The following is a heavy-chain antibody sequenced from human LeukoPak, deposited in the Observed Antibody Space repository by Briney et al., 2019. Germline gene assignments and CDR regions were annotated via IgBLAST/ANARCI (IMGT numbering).Heavy chain of an antibody. CDR2: ISSSSSYI. CDR3: ARDKSPYSGYDLPASFDY. CDR1: GFTFSSYS. Sequence: GGSLGLSCAASGFTFSSYSMNWVRQAPGKGLEWVSSISSSSSYIYYADSVKGRFTISRDNAKNSLYLQMNSLRAEDTAVYYCARDKSPYSGYDLPASFDYWGQGTLVTVSS. J-gene: IGHJ4*02. V-gene: IGHV3-21*01. D-gene: IGHD5-12*01.